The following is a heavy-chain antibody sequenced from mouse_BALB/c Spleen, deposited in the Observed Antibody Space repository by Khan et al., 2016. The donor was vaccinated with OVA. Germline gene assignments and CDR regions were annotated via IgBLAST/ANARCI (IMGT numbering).Heavy chain of an antibody. J-gene: IGHJ4*01. CDR2: FYPGNNDT. V-gene: IGHV1-5*01. Sequence: VQLQQSGTVLARPGASVKMSCKASGYTFTSYWMHWVKQRPGQGLEWIGAFYPGNNDTTYNQKFKGKATLTAVTSTSTAYMELSSLTNEDSAVYYCILLYRYYYAMDYWGQGTSVTVSS. CDR3: ILLYRYYYAMDY. D-gene: IGHD2-1*01. CDR1: GYTFTSYW.